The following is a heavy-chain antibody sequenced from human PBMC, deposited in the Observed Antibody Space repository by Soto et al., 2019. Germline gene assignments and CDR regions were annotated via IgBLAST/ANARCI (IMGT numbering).Heavy chain of an antibody. CDR2: ISGGGDTT. Sequence: PGGSLRLSCAASGFTFSSYAMSWVRQAPGKGLEWVSGISGGGDTTFYADFVKGRFTISRDNSKNTLFLKMNNMRAEDTAVYNCAKAKAARGYYYGMDVWGQGTTVTVSS. CDR3: AKAKAARGYYYGMDV. V-gene: IGHV3-23*01. D-gene: IGHD6-6*01. CDR1: GFTFSSYA. J-gene: IGHJ6*02.